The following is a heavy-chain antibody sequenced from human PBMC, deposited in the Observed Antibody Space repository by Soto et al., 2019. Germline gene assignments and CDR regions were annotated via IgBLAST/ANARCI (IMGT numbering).Heavy chain of an antibody. V-gene: IGHV3-23*01. J-gene: IGHJ4*02. CDR3: AKRAGYNSGPFDY. D-gene: IGHD6-19*01. CDR1: GFTFSSYA. Sequence: GGSLRLSCAASGFTFSSYAMSWVRQAPGKGLERVSTISDNGGSTYYADSVKGRFTISRDNSKNTLYLQMNSLRAEDTAIYYCAKRAGYNSGPFDYWGQGTLVTVSS. CDR2: ISDNGGST.